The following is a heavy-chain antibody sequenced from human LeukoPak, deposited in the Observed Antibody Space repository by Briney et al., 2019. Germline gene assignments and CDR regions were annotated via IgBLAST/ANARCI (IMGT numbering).Heavy chain of an antibody. CDR3: ARDRDGYSS. D-gene: IGHD5-24*01. CDR1: GFTFSRDW. CDR2: ISSDGSNK. Sequence: GGSLRLSCAASGFTFSRDWMDWVRHAQGKGLVYVSRISSDGSNKNYADFVRGRFTISRDNAKNTLYLQMNGLRADDTAVYYCARDRDGYSSWGQGTLVTVSS. J-gene: IGHJ5*02. V-gene: IGHV3-74*01.